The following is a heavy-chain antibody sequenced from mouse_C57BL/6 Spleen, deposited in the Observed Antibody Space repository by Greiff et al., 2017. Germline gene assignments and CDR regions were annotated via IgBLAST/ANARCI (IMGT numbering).Heavy chain of an antibody. J-gene: IGHJ4*01. Sequence: VQLQQSGAALVKPGASVKLSCKASGYTFTEYTIHWVKQRSGQGLEWIGWVYPGSGSIKYNEKFKDKATLTADKSSSTVYMELSRVTSEDSAVYFCARHEGLRLYYYARDYWGQVTSVTVSS. D-gene: IGHD2-4*01. CDR3: ARHEGLRLYYYARDY. CDR2: VYPGSGSI. CDR1: GYTFTEYT. V-gene: IGHV1-62-2*01.